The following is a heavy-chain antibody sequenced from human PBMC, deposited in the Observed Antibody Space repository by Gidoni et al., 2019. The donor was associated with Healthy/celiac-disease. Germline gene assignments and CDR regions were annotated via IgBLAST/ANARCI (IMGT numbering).Heavy chain of an antibody. Sequence: EVQLLESGGGLVQPGGSLRLSCEASGFTFSSYAMSWVRQAPGKGLEWVSAISGSGGSTYYADSVKGRFTISRDNSKNTLYLQMNSLRAEDTAVYYCAKDLEGSGSYSDWGQGTLVTVSS. CDR1: GFTFSSYA. J-gene: IGHJ4*02. V-gene: IGHV3-23*01. D-gene: IGHD3-10*01. CDR2: ISGSGGST. CDR3: AKDLEGSGSYSD.